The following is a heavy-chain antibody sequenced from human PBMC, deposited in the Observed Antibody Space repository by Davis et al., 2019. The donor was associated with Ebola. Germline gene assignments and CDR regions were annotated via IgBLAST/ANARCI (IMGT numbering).Heavy chain of an antibody. Sequence: PGGSLRLSCAASGFTFNTYHMNWVRQTPGKGLEWISFISNSGSTKYYGESVKGRCTISRDNAKQSLYLQMSSLRDEDTAVYYCTASSVGGKSGYWGQGTLVTVSS. V-gene: IGHV3-48*02. CDR2: ISNSGSTK. D-gene: IGHD4-23*01. CDR1: GFTFNTYH. CDR3: TASSVGGKSGY. J-gene: IGHJ4*02.